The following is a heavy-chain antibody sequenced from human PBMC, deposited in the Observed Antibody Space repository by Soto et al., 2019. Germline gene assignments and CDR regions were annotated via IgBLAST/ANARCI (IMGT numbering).Heavy chain of an antibody. V-gene: IGHV3-49*04. CDR2: IRSKAYGGTT. D-gene: IGHD5-18*01. Sequence: SLRLSCTSSVFTFGDYAMSCVRHSPGKWLEWVGFIRSKAYGGTTEYAASVKGRFTISRDDSKSIAYLQMNSLKTEDTAVYYCTRDRGIYRYGYSYFESWGQGTLVIVSS. CDR3: TRDRGIYRYGYSYFES. J-gene: IGHJ4*02. CDR1: VFTFGDYA.